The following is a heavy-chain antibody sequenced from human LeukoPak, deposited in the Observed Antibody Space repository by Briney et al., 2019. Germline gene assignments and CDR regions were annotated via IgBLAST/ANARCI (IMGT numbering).Heavy chain of an antibody. CDR2: INPSGGST. Sequence: ASVKVSCKASGYTFTSYYMHWVRQAPGQGLEWMGVINPSGGSTSYAQKFQGRVTMTRDTSTSTVYMELSSLRSEDTAVYYCARWGNTAMVIVWGQGTLVTVSS. J-gene: IGHJ4*02. CDR1: GYTFTSYY. D-gene: IGHD5-18*01. V-gene: IGHV1-46*01. CDR3: ARWGNTAMVIV.